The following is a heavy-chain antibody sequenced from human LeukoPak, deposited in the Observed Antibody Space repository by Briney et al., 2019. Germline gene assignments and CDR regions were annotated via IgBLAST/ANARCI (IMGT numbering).Heavy chain of an antibody. CDR1: GGSFSGYY. D-gene: IGHD5-24*01. V-gene: IGHV4-34*01. Sequence: SETLSLTCAVYGGSFSGYYWSWIRQPPGKGLEWIGEINHSGSTNYNPSLKSRVTISVDTSKNQFSLKLSSVTAADTAVYYCARGLREMATLRPPYYTEVWGKRTTVTVSS. J-gene: IGHJ6*03. CDR2: INHSGST. CDR3: ARGLREMATLRPPYYTEV.